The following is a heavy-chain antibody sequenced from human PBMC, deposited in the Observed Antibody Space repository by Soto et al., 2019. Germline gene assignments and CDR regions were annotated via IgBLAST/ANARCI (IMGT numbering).Heavy chain of an antibody. CDR2: ITPIFGTA. D-gene: IGHD2-15*01. CDR1: GGTFSSYA. Sequence: QVQLVQSGAEVKKPGSSVKVSCKASGGTFSSYAISWVRQAPGQGLEWMGGITPIFGTANYAQKFQGRVTIPADEXPSTAYLELSSLRSEDTAVYYCAREVVVAATGWFDPWGQGTLVTVSS. V-gene: IGHV1-69*12. J-gene: IGHJ5*02. CDR3: AREVVVAATGWFDP.